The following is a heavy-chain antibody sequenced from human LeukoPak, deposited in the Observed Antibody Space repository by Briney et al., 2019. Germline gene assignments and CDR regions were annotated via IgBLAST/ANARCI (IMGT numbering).Heavy chain of an antibody. CDR2: ISWNSGSI. CDR3: AKDRGDSGSYYDY. V-gene: IGHV3-9*01. Sequence: PGGSLRLSCAASGFTFDDYAMHWVRQAPGKGLEGVSGISWNSGSIGYADSVKGRFTISRDNAKNSLYLQMNSLRAEDTALYYCAKDRGDSGSYYDYWGQGTLVTVSS. D-gene: IGHD1-26*01. CDR1: GFTFDDYA. J-gene: IGHJ4*02.